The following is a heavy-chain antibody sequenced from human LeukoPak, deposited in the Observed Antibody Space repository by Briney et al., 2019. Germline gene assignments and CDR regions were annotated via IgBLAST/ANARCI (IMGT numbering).Heavy chain of an antibody. CDR2: ISSSSSYI. CDR1: GFTFSSYS. CDR3: TRDRDYGDNDAFDI. D-gene: IGHD4-17*01. J-gene: IGHJ3*02. V-gene: IGHV3-21*01. Sequence: GGSLRLSCAASGFTFSSYSMNWVRQAPGKGLEWVSSISSSSSYIYYADSVKGRFTISRDNAKNSLYLQMNSLRAEDTAVYYCTRDRDYGDNDAFDIWGQGTMVTVSS.